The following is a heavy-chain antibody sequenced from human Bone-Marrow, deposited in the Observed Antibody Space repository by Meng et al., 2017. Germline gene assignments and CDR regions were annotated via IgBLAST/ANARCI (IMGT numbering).Heavy chain of an antibody. CDR2: INVYKGIT. D-gene: IGHD5-18*01. CDR3: ARSGIQLWLYY. Sequence: LVQSGAAVKKPGASGKVSCDASGYTLSSDGFAWVRQAPEQGLEWMGWINVYKGITNYAQKFQDRVTMTRNTSISTAYMELSSLRSEDTAVYYCARSGIQLWLYYWGQGTLVTVSS. J-gene: IGHJ4*02. CDR1: GYTLSSDG. V-gene: IGHV1-8*01.